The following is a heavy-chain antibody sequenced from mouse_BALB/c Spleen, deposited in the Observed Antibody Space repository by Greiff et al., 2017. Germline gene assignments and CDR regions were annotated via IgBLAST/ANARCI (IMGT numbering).Heavy chain of an antibody. V-gene: IGHV2-6-7*01. CDR1: GFSLTGYG. D-gene: IGHD1-1*01. CDR2: IWGDGST. CDR3: ARSYGSSYFDY. J-gene: IGHJ2*01. Sequence: QVHVKQSGPGLVAPSQSLSITCTVSGFSLTGYGVNWVRQPPGKGLEWLGMIWGDGSTDYNSALKSRLSISKDNSKSQVFLKMNSLQTDDTARYYCARSYGSSYFDYWGQGTTLTVSS.